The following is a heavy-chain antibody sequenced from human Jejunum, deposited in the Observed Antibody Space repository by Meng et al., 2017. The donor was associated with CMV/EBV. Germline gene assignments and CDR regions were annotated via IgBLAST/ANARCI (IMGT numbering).Heavy chain of an antibody. J-gene: IGHJ4*02. CDR3: ARGTGSGSWLIDS. CDR2: IPFDGNNE. V-gene: IGHV3-30*04. D-gene: IGHD6-13*01. Sequence: SGFTFSSYSMHWVRQAPGKGLEWVAVIPFDGNNEHYADSVKGRFTISRDNSKNTLYLQVNSLRPEDTGVYYCARGTGSGSWLIDSWGQGTLVTVSS. CDR1: GFTFSSYS.